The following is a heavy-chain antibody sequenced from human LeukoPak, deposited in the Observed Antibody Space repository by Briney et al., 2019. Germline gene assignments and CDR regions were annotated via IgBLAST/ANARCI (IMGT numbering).Heavy chain of an antibody. D-gene: IGHD1-20*01. Sequence: PSETLSLTCTVSGGSISTYYWSWIRQPPGKGLEWIGYISYSGSTNYNPSLKSRVTISLDTSKNQFALKLSSVTAADTAVYYCVRSIIGKRSKFDYWGQGTLVTVSS. CDR1: GGSISTYY. CDR2: ISYSGST. V-gene: IGHV4-59*08. CDR3: VRSIIGKRSKFDY. J-gene: IGHJ4*02.